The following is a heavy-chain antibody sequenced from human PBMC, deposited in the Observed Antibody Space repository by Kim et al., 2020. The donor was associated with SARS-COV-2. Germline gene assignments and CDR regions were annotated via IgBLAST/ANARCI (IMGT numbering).Heavy chain of an antibody. CDR1: GFTFSNAW. V-gene: IGHV3-15*01. J-gene: IGHJ6*02. CDR3: TTDPGGSYYYYYYGMDV. D-gene: IGHD1-26*01. CDR2: IKSKTDGGTT. Sequence: GGSLRLSCAASGFTFSNAWMSWVRQAPGKGLEWVGRIKSKTDGGTTDYAAPVKGRFTISRDDSKNTLYLQMNSLKTEDTAVYYCTTDPGGSYYYYYYGMDVWGQGTTVTVSS.